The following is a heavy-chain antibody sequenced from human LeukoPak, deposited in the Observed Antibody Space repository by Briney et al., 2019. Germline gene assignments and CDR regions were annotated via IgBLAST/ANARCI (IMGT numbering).Heavy chain of an antibody. CDR3: ARLLECTSTSCYEGWFDP. CDR1: GFTLSSYW. D-gene: IGHD2-2*01. CDR2: INSDGSST. V-gene: IGHV3-74*01. J-gene: IGHJ5*02. Sequence: GGSLRLTCVASGFTLSSYWMHWVRQTPGKGLVWVSRINSDGSSTSYADSVKGRFTVSRDNAKNTLYLQMNSLRAEDTAVYYCARLLECTSTSCYEGWFDPWGQGTLVTVSS.